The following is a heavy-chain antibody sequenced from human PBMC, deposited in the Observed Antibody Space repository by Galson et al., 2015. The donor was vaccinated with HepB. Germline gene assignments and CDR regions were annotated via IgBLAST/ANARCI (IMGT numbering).Heavy chain of an antibody. Sequence: SVKVSCKASGYTFTSYGISWVRQAPGQGLEWMGWISAYNGNTNYAQKLQGRVTMTTDTSTSTAYMELRSLRSDDTAVYYCARTADVLLWFGDHANWFDPWGQGTLVTVSS. D-gene: IGHD3-10*01. J-gene: IGHJ5*02. CDR2: ISAYNGNT. CDR1: GYTFTSYG. V-gene: IGHV1-18*04. CDR3: ARTADVLLWFGDHANWFDP.